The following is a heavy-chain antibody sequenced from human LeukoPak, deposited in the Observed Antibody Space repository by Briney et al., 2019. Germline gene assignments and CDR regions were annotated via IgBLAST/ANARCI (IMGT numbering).Heavy chain of an antibody. D-gene: IGHD5-18*01. V-gene: IGHV1-69*05. Sequence: ASVKVSCKVSGGTFSYAISWVRQAPGQGLEWMGGNIPIFGTTDYAQNFQGRVTLTTDESTSTAYMELSSLRSEDTAVYYCARGAWGYNYGYHNYWGQGTLVTVSS. CDR1: GGTFSYA. J-gene: IGHJ4*02. CDR3: ARGAWGYNYGYHNY. CDR2: NIPIFGTT.